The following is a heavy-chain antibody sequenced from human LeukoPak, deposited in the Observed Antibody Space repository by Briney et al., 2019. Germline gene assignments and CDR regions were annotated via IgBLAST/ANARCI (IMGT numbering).Heavy chain of an antibody. CDR2: ISYDGSNK. CDR3: AKDPGVGLSPQYFDY. V-gene: IGHV3-30*18. J-gene: IGHJ4*02. CDR1: GFTFSSYG. Sequence: PGGSLRLSCAASGFTFSSYGMHWVRQAPGKGLEWVAVISYDGSNKYYADSVKGRFTISRDNSKNTLYLQMNSLRAEDTAVYYCAKDPGVGLSPQYFDYWGQGTLVTVSS. D-gene: IGHD3-3*01.